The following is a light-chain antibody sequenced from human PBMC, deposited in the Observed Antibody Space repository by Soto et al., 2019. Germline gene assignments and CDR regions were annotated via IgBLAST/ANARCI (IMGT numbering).Light chain of an antibody. J-gene: IGKJ4*01. CDR1: QSVSSG. CDR3: QQYDNLPLT. V-gene: IGKV1-33*01. CDR2: DAS. Sequence: TQSPGTLSLSRGERATLSCRASQSVSSGALAWYQQKPGKAPKLLIYDASNLETGVPSRFSGSGSGTDFTFTISSLQPEDIATYYCQQYDNLPLTFGGGTKVEIK.